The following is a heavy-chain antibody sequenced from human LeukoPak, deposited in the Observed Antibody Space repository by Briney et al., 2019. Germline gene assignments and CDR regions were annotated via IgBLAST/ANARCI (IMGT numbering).Heavy chain of an antibody. Sequence: GGSLRLSCAASGFTFSSYAMSWIRQAPGKGLEWVSYISSGGSTIHYTDSVKGRFTISRDNGKNSVYLQMNSLRAEDTAVYYCAREGGGSYSDYWGQGTLVTVSS. D-gene: IGHD1-26*01. CDR3: AREGGGSYSDY. CDR1: GFTFSSYA. J-gene: IGHJ4*02. V-gene: IGHV3-11*01. CDR2: ISSGGSTI.